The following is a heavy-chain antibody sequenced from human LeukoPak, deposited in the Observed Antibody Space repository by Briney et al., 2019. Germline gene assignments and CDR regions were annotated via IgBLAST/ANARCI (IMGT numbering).Heavy chain of an antibody. Sequence: GGSLRLSCAASGITFSSYGMHWVRQAPGKGLEWVAVISYDGNNKYYADSVKGRFTISRDNAKNSLYLQMNSLRDEDTAVYYCARDLGYWGQGTLVTVSS. J-gene: IGHJ4*02. CDR1: GITFSSYG. CDR3: ARDLGY. D-gene: IGHD3-10*01. V-gene: IGHV3-30*03. CDR2: ISYDGNNK.